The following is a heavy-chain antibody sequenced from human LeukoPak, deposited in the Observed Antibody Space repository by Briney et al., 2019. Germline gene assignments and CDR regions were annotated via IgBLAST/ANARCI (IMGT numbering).Heavy chain of an antibody. CDR1: GFSFTSYA. CDR2: IGGSGGST. Sequence: PGGSLRLSCAASGFSFTSYAMSWVRQAPGKGLEWVSGIGGSGGSTYYADSVKGRFTISRDNAKNSLYLQMNSLRAEDTAVYYCARARTYYYDSSGYNNYWGQGTLVTVSS. V-gene: IGHV3-23*01. D-gene: IGHD3-22*01. J-gene: IGHJ4*02. CDR3: ARARTYYYDSSGYNNY.